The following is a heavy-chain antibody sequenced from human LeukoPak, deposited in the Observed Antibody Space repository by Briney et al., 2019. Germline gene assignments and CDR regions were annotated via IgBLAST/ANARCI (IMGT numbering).Heavy chain of an antibody. CDR2: ISGSPTGGRP. J-gene: IGHJ3*01. D-gene: IGHD3-16*02. Sequence: PGGSLRLSCAASGFTFSSSGMNWVRQAPGKGLEWISAISGSPTGGRPYYAESVRGRFTISRDNSKNTVYLQMDSLRADDTAVYYCARDCRWPNDAFDLWGQGTMVTVSS. V-gene: IGHV3-23*01. CDR3: ARDCRWPNDAFDL. CDR1: GFTFSSSG.